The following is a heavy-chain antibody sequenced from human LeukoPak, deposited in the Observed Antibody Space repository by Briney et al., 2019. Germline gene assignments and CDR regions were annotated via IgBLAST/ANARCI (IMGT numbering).Heavy chain of an antibody. V-gene: IGHV3-9*01. CDR1: GFTFDDYA. J-gene: IGHJ4*02. CDR3: ARVRYYDILTGSGSGYYFDY. D-gene: IGHD3-9*01. Sequence: GGSLRLSCAASGFTFDDYAMHWVRQVPGKGLEWVSGISWNSGSIDYADSVKGRFTISRDNAKNSLYLQMNSLRAEDTALYHCARVRYYDILTGSGSGYYFDYWGQGTLVTVSS. CDR2: ISWNSGSI.